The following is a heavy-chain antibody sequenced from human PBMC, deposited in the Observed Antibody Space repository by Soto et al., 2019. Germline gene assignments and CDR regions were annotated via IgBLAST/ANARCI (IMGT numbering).Heavy chain of an antibody. Sequence: QVQLQESGPGLVKPSQTLSLTCTVSGGSVTSGGHCWTWIRQHPGKGLESIGYMYYNGGTCYNPSLKSPFTISLDSSKTQFSLKLNAVTAADTAWAYCGSGGSYGGRSAYWGQGTLVTVSS. J-gene: IGHJ4*02. V-gene: IGHV4-31*01. CDR3: GSGGSYGGRSAY. CDR1: GGSVTSGGHC. CDR2: MYYNGGT. D-gene: IGHD3-10*01.